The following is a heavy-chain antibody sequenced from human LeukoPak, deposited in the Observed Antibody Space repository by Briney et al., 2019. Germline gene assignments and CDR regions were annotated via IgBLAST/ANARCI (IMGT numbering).Heavy chain of an antibody. Sequence: SETLSLTCTVSGGSISSSSYYWGWIRQPPGKGLEWIGSIYYSGSTYYNPSLKSRVTISVDTSKNQFSLKLGSVTAADTAVYYCATTKNGGPFAYWGQGTLVTVSS. V-gene: IGHV4-39*01. D-gene: IGHD4-23*01. J-gene: IGHJ4*02. CDR1: GGSISSSSYY. CDR2: IYYSGST. CDR3: ATTKNGGPFAY.